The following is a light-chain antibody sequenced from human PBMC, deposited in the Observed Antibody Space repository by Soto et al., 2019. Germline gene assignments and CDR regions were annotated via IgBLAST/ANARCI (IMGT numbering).Light chain of an antibody. CDR1: QSVSSSY. V-gene: IGKV3-20*01. Sequence: EIVLTQSPGTLSLSPGEGATLSCRASQSVSSSYIAWYQQRPGQPPSLLIYGASTRATGIPDRFSGSGSGTHFTLTISRLEPEDFALYYCQHFEGTTFTFGQGTRLEI. CDR2: GAS. CDR3: QHFEGTTFT. J-gene: IGKJ5*01.